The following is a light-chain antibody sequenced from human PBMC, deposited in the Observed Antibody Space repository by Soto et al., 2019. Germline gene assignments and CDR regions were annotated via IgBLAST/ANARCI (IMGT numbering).Light chain of an antibody. V-gene: IGKV1-5*01. CDR1: QSVSNW. CDR2: DAS. J-gene: IGKJ1*01. Sequence: DIQMTQSPSTLSASVGDRVTITCRASQSVSNWLAWYQQKPGKAPELLIYDASSLESGVPSRFSGSGSGTEFTLTISSLQPDDFATYYCQQYNSYSWTFGQGPKVEIK. CDR3: QQYNSYSWT.